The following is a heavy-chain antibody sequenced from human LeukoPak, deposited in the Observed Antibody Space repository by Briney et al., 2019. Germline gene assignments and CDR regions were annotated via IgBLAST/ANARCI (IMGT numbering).Heavy chain of an antibody. Sequence: PGESLRLSCAASGFTFSSYSMNWVRQAPGKGLEWLSYISSSSSTIYYADSVRGRFTISRDNAKNSLYLQINSLRAEDTAVYYCARDGVVATMITDINYYYYYGMDVWGQGTTVTVSS. J-gene: IGHJ6*02. CDR3: ARDGVVATMITDINYYYYYGMDV. D-gene: IGHD5-12*01. V-gene: IGHV3-48*04. CDR1: GFTFSSYS. CDR2: ISSSSSTI.